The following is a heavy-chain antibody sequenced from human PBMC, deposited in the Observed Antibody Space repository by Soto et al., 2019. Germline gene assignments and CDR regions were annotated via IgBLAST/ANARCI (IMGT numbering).Heavy chain of an antibody. CDR1: GGSINTFY. CDR2: IFSSGST. J-gene: IGHJ4*02. CDR3: AREGSHGAYNFAHGIQLWSFDF. V-gene: IGHV4-4*07. D-gene: IGHD5-18*01. Sequence: SETLSLTCTVSGGSINTFYWSWVRQPAGKGLEWIGRIFSSGSTSFNPSLESRVAMSVDTSKNHFSLNLSSVAAADMAVYYCAREGSHGAYNFAHGIQLWSFDFWGQGALVTVSS.